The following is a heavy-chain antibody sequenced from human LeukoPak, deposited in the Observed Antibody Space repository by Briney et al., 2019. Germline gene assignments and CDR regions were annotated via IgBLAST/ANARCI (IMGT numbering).Heavy chain of an antibody. CDR1: AFTFDDYA. CDR3: GKAATSSFGYFDL. D-gene: IGHD6-6*01. V-gene: IGHV3-9*01. Sequence: GGSLRLSCVASAFTFDDYAMHWVRQAPGKGLEWVSGISWNTGSIGYADSVKGRFTISRDNAQNSLYLQMNSLTTEDTAFYYCGKAATSSFGYFDLWGRGTLVTVSS. CDR2: ISWNTGSI. J-gene: IGHJ2*01.